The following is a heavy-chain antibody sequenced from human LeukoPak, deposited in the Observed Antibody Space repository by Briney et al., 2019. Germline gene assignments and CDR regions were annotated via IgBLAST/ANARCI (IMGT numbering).Heavy chain of an antibody. V-gene: IGHV1-69*10. CDR2: IIPILGIA. CDR1: GATSSSYA. J-gene: IGHJ4*02. D-gene: IGHD4-23*01. Sequence: ASVKVSCKASGATSSSYAISWVRQAPGQGLEWMGGIIPILGIANYAQKFQGRVTITADKSTSTAYMELSSLRSEDTAVYYCARDGDGGNSDHWGQGTLVTVSS. CDR3: ARDGDGGNSDH.